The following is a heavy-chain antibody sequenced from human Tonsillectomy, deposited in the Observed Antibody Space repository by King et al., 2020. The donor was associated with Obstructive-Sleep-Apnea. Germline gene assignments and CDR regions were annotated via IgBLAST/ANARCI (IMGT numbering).Heavy chain of an antibody. CDR2: MSFDGSDR. V-gene: IGHV3-30-3*01. D-gene: IGHD2-15*01. CDR3: GQNKDVHYSLFLGLDV. Sequence: VQLVESGGGVVQPGRSLRLSCAASGFSIRSHSMHWFRQAPGKGLEWVAIMSFDGSDRFYADSAKGRFTISRDNSKNTLYLQLNSLRTEDTARYYCGQNKDVHYSLFLGLDVWGQGATVTVTS. J-gene: IGHJ6*02. CDR1: GFSIRSHS.